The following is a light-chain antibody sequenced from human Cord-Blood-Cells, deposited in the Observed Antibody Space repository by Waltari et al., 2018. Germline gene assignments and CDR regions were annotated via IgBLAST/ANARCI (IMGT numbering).Light chain of an antibody. CDR3: QQYGSSPTLT. CDR1: QSVSCSY. J-gene: IGKJ4*01. V-gene: IGKV3-20*01. Sequence: DIVLTQSPGTLSLSPGERATLSCRASQSVSCSYLAWYQQKPGQAPRLLIYGASSRATGIPDRFSGSGSGTDFTLNISRLEPEDFAVYYGQQYGSSPTLTFGGGNKVEIK. CDR2: GAS.